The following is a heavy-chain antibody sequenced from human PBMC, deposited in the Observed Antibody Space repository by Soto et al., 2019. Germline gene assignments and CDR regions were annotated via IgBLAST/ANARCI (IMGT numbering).Heavy chain of an antibody. J-gene: IGHJ5*02. D-gene: IGHD1-26*01. CDR2: IYYSGST. Sequence: SETLSLTCTVSGGSISSYYWSWIRQPPGKGLEWIGYIYYSGSTNYNPSLKSRVTISVDTSKNQFSLKLSSVTAADTAVYYCARDYRGAFWFDPWGQGTLVTVSS. CDR3: ARDYRGAFWFDP. CDR1: GGSISSYY. V-gene: IGHV4-59*01.